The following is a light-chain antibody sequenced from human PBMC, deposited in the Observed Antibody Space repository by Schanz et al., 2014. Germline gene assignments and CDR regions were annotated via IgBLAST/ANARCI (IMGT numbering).Light chain of an antibody. Sequence: QSVLTQPRSVSGSPGQSVTISCTGTSSDIGAYNFVSWYQQHPGKAPKLMIYDVSKRPSGVPDRFSGSKSGNTASLTISGLQAEDEADYYCCSYAGTNTRRWVFGGGTKVTVL. J-gene: IGLJ3*02. V-gene: IGLV2-11*01. CDR3: CSYAGTNTRRWV. CDR1: SSDIGAYNF. CDR2: DVS.